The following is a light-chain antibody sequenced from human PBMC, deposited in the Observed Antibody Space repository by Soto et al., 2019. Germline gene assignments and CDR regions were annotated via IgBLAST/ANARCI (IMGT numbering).Light chain of an antibody. CDR2: TND. J-gene: IGLJ1*01. Sequence: QSALTQSPSASGTPGQRVTISCSGSSSNFGTNFVYWYLQLPGMAPKLLIYTNDQRPSGVPDRFSGSKSGTSASLAISGLRSEDEADYYCAAWDDSLSGHYVFGTGTKVTVL. CDR1: SSNFGTNF. CDR3: AAWDDSLSGHYV. V-gene: IGLV1-47*01.